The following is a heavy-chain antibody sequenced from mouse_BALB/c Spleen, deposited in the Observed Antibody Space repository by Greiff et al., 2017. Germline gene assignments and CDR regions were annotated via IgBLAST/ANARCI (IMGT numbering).Heavy chain of an antibody. CDR1: GYTFTSYW. V-gene: IGHV1S81*02. Sequence: QVQLQQPGAELVKPGASVKLSCKASGYTFTSYWMHWVKQRPGQGLEWIGEINPSNGRTNYNEKFKSKATLTVDKSSSTAYMQLISLTSEDSAVYYCARSYGNYAMDYWGQGTAVTVSS. CDR3: ARSYGNYAMDY. J-gene: IGHJ4*01. D-gene: IGHD2-1*01. CDR2: INPSNGRT.